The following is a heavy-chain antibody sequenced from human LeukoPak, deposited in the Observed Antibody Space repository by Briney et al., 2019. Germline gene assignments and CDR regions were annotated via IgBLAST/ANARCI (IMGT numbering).Heavy chain of an antibody. CDR1: GGSIINYY. Sequence: SETLSLTCSVSGVSGGSIINYYWSWIRQPPRRGLGWMGNIYSSGSTNYIPSIKSQVTISVDTAKRQPSLKLSSVTAADTAVYYCARQDFYYDSSGQRGYYFDYWGQGNQVTVSS. CDR2: IYSSGST. V-gene: IGHV4-59*08. J-gene: IGHJ4*02. D-gene: IGHD3-22*01. CDR3: ARQDFYYDSSGQRGYYFDY.